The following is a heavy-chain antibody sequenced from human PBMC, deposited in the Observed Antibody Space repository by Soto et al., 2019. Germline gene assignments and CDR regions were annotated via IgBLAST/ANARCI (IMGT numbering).Heavy chain of an antibody. Sequence: PSETLSLTCTVSGGSISSGGYYWIWIRHHPGKGLEWIGYIYYSGSTYYNPSLKSRVTISVDTSKNQFSLKLSSVTAADTAVYYCARAGGVIDAFDIWGQGTMVIVSS. V-gene: IGHV4-31*03. CDR3: ARAGGVIDAFDI. CDR1: GGSISSGGYY. D-gene: IGHD1-26*01. J-gene: IGHJ3*02. CDR2: IYYSGST.